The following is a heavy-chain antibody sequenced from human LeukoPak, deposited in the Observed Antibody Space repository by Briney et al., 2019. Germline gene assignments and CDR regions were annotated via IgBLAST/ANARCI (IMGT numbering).Heavy chain of an antibody. CDR3: ARDVEQWLVRVYYFDY. Sequence: PGGSLRLSCATSGFTLSSYSMNWVRQAPGKGLEWVSYISSGSTTIYYADSVKGRFTISRDNAKNSLYQQMNSLRAEDTAVYYCARDVEQWLVRVYYFDYWGQGTLVTVSS. CDR1: GFTLSSYS. J-gene: IGHJ4*02. V-gene: IGHV3-48*01. CDR2: ISSGSTTI. D-gene: IGHD6-19*01.